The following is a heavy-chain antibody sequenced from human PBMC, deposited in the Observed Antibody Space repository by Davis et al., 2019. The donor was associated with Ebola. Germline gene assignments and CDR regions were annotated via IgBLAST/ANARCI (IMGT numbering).Heavy chain of an antibody. CDR3: AREEGYYYYGMDV. Sequence: MPSETLSLTCAVYGGSFSGYYWSWIRQPPGKGLEWIGEINHSGSTNYNPSLKSRVTISVDTSKNQFSLKLSSVTAADTAVYYCAREEGYYYYGMDVWGQGTTVTVSS. J-gene: IGHJ6*02. CDR2: INHSGST. CDR1: GGSFSGYY. V-gene: IGHV4-34*01.